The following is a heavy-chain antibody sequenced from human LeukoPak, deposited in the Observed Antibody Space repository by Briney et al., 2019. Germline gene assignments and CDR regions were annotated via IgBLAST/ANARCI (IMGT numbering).Heavy chain of an antibody. Sequence: SETLSLTCTVSGGSISSSSYYWGWIRQPPGKGLEWIGSIHYSGSTYYNPSLKSRVTISVDTSKNQFSLKLNSVTAADTAVYYCARCYYDSAGYYPPRYWGQGTLVTVSS. V-gene: IGHV4-39*01. D-gene: IGHD3-22*01. CDR1: GGSISSSSYY. CDR2: IHYSGST. J-gene: IGHJ4*02. CDR3: ARCYYDSAGYYPPRY.